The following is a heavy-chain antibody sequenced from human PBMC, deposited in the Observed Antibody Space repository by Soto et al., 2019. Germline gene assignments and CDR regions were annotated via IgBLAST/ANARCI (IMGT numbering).Heavy chain of an antibody. V-gene: IGHV1-18*01. J-gene: IGHJ4*02. CDR3: ARVGNLSRGWYSSFYFDY. CDR2: ISAYNGNT. D-gene: IGHD6-19*01. CDR1: GYTFTSYG. Sequence: ASVKVSCKASGYTFTSYGISWVRQAPGQGLEWMGWISAYNGNTNYAQKLQGRVTMTTDTSTSTAYMELRSLRSDDTAVYYCARVGNLSRGWYSSFYFDYWGQGTLVTVSS.